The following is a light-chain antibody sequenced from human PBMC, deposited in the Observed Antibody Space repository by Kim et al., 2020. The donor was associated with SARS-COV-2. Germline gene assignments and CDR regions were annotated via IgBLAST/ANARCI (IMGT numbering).Light chain of an antibody. V-gene: IGLV1-47*01. J-gene: IGLJ1*01. CDR2: NNN. Sequence: GQRVTISCSGNDSNVGNNFVYWYQQLPGTAPKLLIHNNNQRPSGVSDRFSGSKTGTSASLAISGLRPEDEADYYCAAWDDSLSGLFGSGTKVTVL. CDR3: AAWDDSLSGL. CDR1: DSNVGNNF.